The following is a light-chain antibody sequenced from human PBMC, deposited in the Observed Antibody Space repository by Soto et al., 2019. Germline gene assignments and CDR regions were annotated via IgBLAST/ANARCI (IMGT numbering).Light chain of an antibody. CDR2: GAS. CDR3: QKYNSAPLT. Sequence: DIQMTQSPSSLPASVGDRVTITCRASQSIDRYLNWYQQKPGTAPKLLISGASSLRSGVPSRFSGSGSGTDFTLTISSLQTEDVATYYCQKYNSAPLTFGGGTKVEIK. CDR1: QSIDRY. J-gene: IGKJ4*01. V-gene: IGKV1-39*01.